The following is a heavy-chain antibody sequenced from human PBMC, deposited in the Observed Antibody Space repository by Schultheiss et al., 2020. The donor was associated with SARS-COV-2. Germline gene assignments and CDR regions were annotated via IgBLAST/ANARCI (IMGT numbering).Heavy chain of an antibody. Sequence: GESLKISCAASGFTFSSYGMHWVRQAPGKGLEWVAVISYDGSNKYYADSVKGRFTISRDNAKNSLYLQMNSLRDEDTAVYYCARGGTVVRGNWFDPWGQGTLVTVSS. CDR3: ARGGTVVRGNWFDP. CDR2: ISYDGSNK. D-gene: IGHD4-23*01. CDR1: GFTFSSYG. V-gene: IGHV3-30*12. J-gene: IGHJ5*02.